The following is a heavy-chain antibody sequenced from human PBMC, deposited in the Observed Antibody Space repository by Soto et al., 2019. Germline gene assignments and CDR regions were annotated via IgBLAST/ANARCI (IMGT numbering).Heavy chain of an antibody. CDR3: ARHGPLTNNWNQLNY. V-gene: IGHV4-39*01. J-gene: IGHJ4*02. Sequence: QLQLQESGPGLVKPSETLSLTCTVSGGSISRSPYYWAWIRQPPGKGLRWIGNIYYNGNTFYNPSLKSRVTISIDTSKSQFSLGLSSVTASDTAVYYCARHGPLTNNWNQLNYWGQGTLVTVSS. D-gene: IGHD1-1*01. CDR2: IYYNGNT. CDR1: GGSISRSPYY.